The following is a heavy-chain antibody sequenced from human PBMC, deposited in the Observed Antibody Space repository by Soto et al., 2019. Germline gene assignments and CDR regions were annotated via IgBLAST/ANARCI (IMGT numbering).Heavy chain of an antibody. D-gene: IGHD7-27*01. CDR2: INLDGSST. Sequence: EVQLVESGGGLIQPGGALRLTCTASGFSLSHYWMHWIRQAPGKGLVWVSRINLDGSSTDYAPSVKGRFTISRDNAKNTLYLQMNNLAADDTAVYYCARGWGLTDYWGRGTLVTVSS. CDR1: GFSLSHYW. V-gene: IGHV3-74*01. J-gene: IGHJ4*02. CDR3: ARGWGLTDY.